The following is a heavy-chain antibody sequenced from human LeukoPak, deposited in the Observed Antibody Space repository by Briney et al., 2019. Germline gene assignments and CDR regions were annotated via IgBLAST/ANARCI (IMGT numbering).Heavy chain of an antibody. Sequence: ETGGSLRLSCAASGFTFSTYGMTWVRQAPGKRLEWVSVISDSSGSTNYADSVKGRFTISRDNSKNTLYLQMNSLRAEDTAVYYCAKDSSGWYMLSLVDYWSQGTLVTVSS. V-gene: IGHV3-23*01. CDR3: AKDSSGWYMLSLVDY. D-gene: IGHD6-19*01. J-gene: IGHJ4*02. CDR2: ISDSSGST. CDR1: GFTFSTYG.